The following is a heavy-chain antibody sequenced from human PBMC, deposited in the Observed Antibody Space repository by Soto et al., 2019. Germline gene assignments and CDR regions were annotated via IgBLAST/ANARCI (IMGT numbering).Heavy chain of an antibody. D-gene: IGHD5-12*01. J-gene: IGHJ5*02. Sequence: PSETLSLTCTVSGGSISSYYWSWIRQPPGKGLEWIGYIYYSGSTNYNPSLKSRVTISVDTSKNQFSLKLSSVTAADTAVYYCARVRGYNSYWFAPWGQGTLVTV. CDR3: ARVRGYNSYWFAP. CDR1: GGSISSYY. V-gene: IGHV4-59*01. CDR2: IYYSGST.